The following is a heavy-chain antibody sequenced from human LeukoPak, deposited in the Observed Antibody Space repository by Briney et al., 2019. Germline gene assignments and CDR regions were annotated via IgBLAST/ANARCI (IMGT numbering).Heavy chain of an antibody. CDR3: AKERIMVRGIIYNWFDP. J-gene: IGHJ5*02. CDR2: ISGSGGST. CDR1: GFTFSSYG. Sequence: GGTLRFSCAASGFTFSSYGMSWVRQAPGKGLEWVSAISGSGGSTYYADSVKGRFTISRDNSKNTLYLQMNSLRAEDTAVYYCAKERIMVRGIIYNWFDPWGQGTLVTVSS. D-gene: IGHD3-10*01. V-gene: IGHV3-23*01.